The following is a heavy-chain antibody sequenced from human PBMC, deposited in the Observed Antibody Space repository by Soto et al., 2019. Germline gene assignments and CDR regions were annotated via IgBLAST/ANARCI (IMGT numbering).Heavy chain of an antibody. CDR3: AVWNYGSGLDV. CDR1: GFSLNTNGMG. CDR2: IYWDEDK. D-gene: IGHD1-7*01. Sequence: QITLKESGPTLVRPTQTLTLTCSFSGFSLNTNGMGVGWIRQPPGKALEWLAFIYWDEDKRYSPSLKTKLTVTTDTSKNEVVLALTNLDPLDAGTYYWAVWNYGSGLDVWSQGTTVTVSS. V-gene: IGHV2-5*02. J-gene: IGHJ6*02.